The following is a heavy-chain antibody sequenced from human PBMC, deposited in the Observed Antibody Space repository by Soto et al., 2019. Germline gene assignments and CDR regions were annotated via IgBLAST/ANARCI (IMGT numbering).Heavy chain of an antibody. CDR2: ISGSGDKT. CDR3: ATLVPEDS. Sequence: VQLLDSGGDLVQRGGSLRLSCAASGFPFSTYAVSWVRQAPGRGLEWVSAISGSGDKTYYIDSVKGRFTISRDNFKNMLYLQMNSLRDEDTAIDYCATLVPEDSWGQGTLVTVSS. D-gene: IGHD2-2*01. CDR1: GFPFSTYA. J-gene: IGHJ4*02. V-gene: IGHV3-23*01.